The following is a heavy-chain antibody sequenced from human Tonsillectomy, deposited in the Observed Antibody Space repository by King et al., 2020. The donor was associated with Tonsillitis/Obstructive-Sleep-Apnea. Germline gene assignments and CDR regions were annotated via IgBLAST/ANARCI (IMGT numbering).Heavy chain of an antibody. V-gene: IGHV4-39*01. CDR2: LYYSGST. Sequence: QLQESGPGLVKPSETLSLTCTVSGGSISSTSYYWGWIRQPPGKGLEWIGTLYYSGSTDYNPSLKSRVTISVDTSKNQFSLRLSSVTAADTAVYFCARLQIPNRKVYYYYMDVWGKGTTVTVSS. J-gene: IGHJ6*03. CDR1: GGSISSTSYY. CDR3: ARLQIPNRKVYYYYMDV. D-gene: IGHD1-1*01.